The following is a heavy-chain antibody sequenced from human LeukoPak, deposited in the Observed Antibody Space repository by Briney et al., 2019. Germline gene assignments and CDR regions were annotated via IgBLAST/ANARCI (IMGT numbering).Heavy chain of an antibody. CDR1: GYTFTSYG. CDR2: ISAYNGNT. J-gene: IGHJ4*02. V-gene: IGHV1-18*01. CDR3: ARDIGIYYGSGSYYDY. D-gene: IGHD3-10*01. Sequence: ASVKVSCKASGYTFTSYGISWVRQAPGQGLEWMGWISAYNGNTNYAQKLQGRVTTTTDTSTSTAYMELRSLRSDDTAVYYCARDIGIYYGSGSYYDYWGQGTLVTVSS.